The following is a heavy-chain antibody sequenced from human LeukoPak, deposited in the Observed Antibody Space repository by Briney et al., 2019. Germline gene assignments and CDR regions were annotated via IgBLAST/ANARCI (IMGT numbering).Heavy chain of an antibody. Sequence: PGGSLRLSCAVSGFIVSSNCMSWVRQAPGKGLEWVSVIYPGGNIHYADSVKGRFTISRQNSKNTLYLQMNGLRTEDTAVYYCAREPNCGGDCYFYDSCGQGTLVAVSS. D-gene: IGHD2-21*02. CDR3: AREPNCGGDCYFYDS. V-gene: IGHV3-53*04. CDR2: IYPGGNI. J-gene: IGHJ4*02. CDR1: GFIVSSNC.